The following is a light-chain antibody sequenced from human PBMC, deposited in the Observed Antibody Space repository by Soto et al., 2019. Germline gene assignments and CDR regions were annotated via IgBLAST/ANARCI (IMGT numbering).Light chain of an antibody. V-gene: IGKV1-5*03. J-gene: IGKJ5*01. CDR3: QQSYSTPPIT. CDR1: QTISSW. CDR2: KAS. Sequence: DIQMTQSPSTLSGSVGDRVTITCRASQTISSWLAWYQQKPGEAPKLLIYKASTLKSGVPSRFSGSGSGTDFTLTISSLQPEDFATYYCQQSYSTPPITFGQGTRLEIK.